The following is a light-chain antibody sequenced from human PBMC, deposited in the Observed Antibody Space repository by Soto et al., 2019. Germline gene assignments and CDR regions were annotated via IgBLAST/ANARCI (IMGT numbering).Light chain of an antibody. J-gene: IGLJ3*02. CDR3: SSYAGTNKV. Sequence: QSALTQPPSASGSPGQSVTISCTGTSGDVGGHNFVSWYQFHPGKAPKLIIYEVSKRPSGVPNRFSGSKSDNTASLTVSRLQAEDEADYFCSSYAGTNKVFGGGTKLTVL. V-gene: IGLV2-8*01. CDR1: SGDVGGHNF. CDR2: EVS.